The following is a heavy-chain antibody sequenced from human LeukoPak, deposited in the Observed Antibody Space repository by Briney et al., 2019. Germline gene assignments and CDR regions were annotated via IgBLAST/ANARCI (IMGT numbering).Heavy chain of an antibody. V-gene: IGHV3-74*03. CDR2: ISSDGSVT. CDR1: GFSFTNYW. Sequence: GGSLRLSCAVSGFSFTNYWMHWVRQDPGKGLVWVSYISSDGSVTKYADSVKGRFTISRDNSKNTLYLQMNSLRVEDTAVYYCANALFAGYSSVYHRFDYWGQGTLVTVSS. CDR3: ANALFAGYSSVYHRFDY. J-gene: IGHJ4*02. D-gene: IGHD6-19*01.